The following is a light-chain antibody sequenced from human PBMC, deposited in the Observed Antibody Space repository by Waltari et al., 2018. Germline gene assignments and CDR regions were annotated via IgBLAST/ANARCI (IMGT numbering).Light chain of an antibody. Sequence: QSALTQPASVSGSPGRSITISCTGTSSDVGGYNYVSWYQQHPGKAPKLVIYDVSNRPSWVSNRFSGSKSGNTASLTISGLQAEDEADYYCSSYTSSSTLYVFGTGTKVTVL. CDR1: SSDVGGYNY. J-gene: IGLJ1*01. V-gene: IGLV2-14*01. CDR2: DVS. CDR3: SSYTSSSTLYV.